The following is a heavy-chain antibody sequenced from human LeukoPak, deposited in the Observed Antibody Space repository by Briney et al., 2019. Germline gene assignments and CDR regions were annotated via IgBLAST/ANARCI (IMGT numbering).Heavy chain of an antibody. CDR2: IIPIFGTA. D-gene: IGHD1-26*01. Sequence: SVKVSCKASGGTFSSYAISWVRQPPGQGLEWMGGIIPIFGTANYAQKFQGRVTITADESTSTAYMELSSLRSEDTAVYYCARDGYSGSYEDWFDPRGQGTLVTVSS. J-gene: IGHJ5*02. V-gene: IGHV1-69*01. CDR1: GGTFSSYA. CDR3: ARDGYSGSYEDWFDP.